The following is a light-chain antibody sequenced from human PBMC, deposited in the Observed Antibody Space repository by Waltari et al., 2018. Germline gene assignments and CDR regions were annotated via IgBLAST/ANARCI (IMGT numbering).Light chain of an antibody. Sequence: LMTQSPLSLPVTPGESASISCRSSQSLLNRTGYNYVEWHLQKPGQSPQLPVYFGSNRASGAPDRFSGGGSGTNFTLIIGGVEAEDVGVYYCMQTAQNPPTFGQGTKL. CDR2: FGS. J-gene: IGKJ2*01. V-gene: IGKV2-28*01. CDR1: QSLLNRTGYNY. CDR3: MQTAQNPPT.